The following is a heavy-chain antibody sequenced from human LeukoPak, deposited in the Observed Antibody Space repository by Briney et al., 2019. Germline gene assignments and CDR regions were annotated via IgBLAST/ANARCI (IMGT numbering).Heavy chain of an antibody. V-gene: IGHV3-23*01. CDR1: GFTFSHYV. J-gene: IGHJ4*02. Sequence: GGSLRLSCAASGFTFSHYVMRWIRQAPGRGLEWVSTISGGRGNKFYADSVKGRVTISRDNSKNTLYLQMNSLRDEDTAVYYCPKDSGNSGWYVDYWGQGTLVTVSS. D-gene: IGHD6-19*01. CDR3: PKDSGNSGWYVDY. CDR2: ISGGRGNK.